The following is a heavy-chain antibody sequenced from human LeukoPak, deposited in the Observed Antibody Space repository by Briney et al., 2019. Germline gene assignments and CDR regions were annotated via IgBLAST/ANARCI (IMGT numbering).Heavy chain of an antibody. D-gene: IGHD3-22*01. CDR1: GGSFSGYY. V-gene: IGHV4-34*01. CDR2: INHSGST. CDR3: ARSYDSSGYYGFGAAFDI. Sequence: SETLSLTCVVYGGSFSGYYWSWIRQPPGKGLEWIGEINHSGSTNYNPSLKSRVTISVDTSKNQFSLKLSSVTAADTAVYYCARSYDSSGYYGFGAAFDIWGQGTMVTVSS. J-gene: IGHJ3*02.